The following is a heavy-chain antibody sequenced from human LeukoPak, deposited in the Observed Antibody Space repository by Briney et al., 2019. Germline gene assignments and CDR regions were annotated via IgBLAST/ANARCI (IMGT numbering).Heavy chain of an antibody. V-gene: IGHV3-7*01. D-gene: IGHD2-15*01. J-gene: IGHJ4*02. CDR1: GFTFSSYW. CDR3: ARVGRTQVVAATTY. Sequence: GGSLRLPCAASGFTFSSYWMSWVRQAPGKGLEWVANIKQDGSEKYYVDSVKGRFTISRDNAKNSLYLQMNSLRAEDTAVYYCARVGRTQVVAATTYWGQGTLVTVSS. CDR2: IKQDGSEK.